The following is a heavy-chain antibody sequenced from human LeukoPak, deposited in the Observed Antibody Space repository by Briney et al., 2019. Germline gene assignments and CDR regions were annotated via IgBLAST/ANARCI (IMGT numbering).Heavy chain of an antibody. J-gene: IGHJ4*02. CDR3: AKDLGGGSSD. D-gene: IGHD2-15*01. V-gene: IGHV3-23*01. CDR2: ISGSGGST. CDR1: GFTFSSYA. Sequence: PGGSLRLSCAASGFTFSSYAVSWVRQAPGKGLEWVSSISGSGGSTYSADSVKGRFTISRDNSKNTLYLQMNSLRAEDTAVYYCAKDLGGGSSDWGQGTLVTVSS.